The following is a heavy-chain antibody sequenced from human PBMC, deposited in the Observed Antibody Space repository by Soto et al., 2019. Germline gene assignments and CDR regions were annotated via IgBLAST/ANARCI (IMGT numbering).Heavy chain of an antibody. J-gene: IGHJ6*02. CDR1: GYSFTSYW. Sequence: GESLKISCKGSGYSFTSYWISWVRQMPGKGLEWMGRIDPSDSYTNYSPSFQGHVTISADKSISTAYLQWSSLKASDTAMYYCAITKGLALRRYRHAGPHYYYYGMDVWGQGTTVTVSS. V-gene: IGHV5-10-1*01. CDR3: AITKGLALRRYRHAGPHYYYYGMDV. CDR2: IDPSDSYT. D-gene: IGHD3-16*02.